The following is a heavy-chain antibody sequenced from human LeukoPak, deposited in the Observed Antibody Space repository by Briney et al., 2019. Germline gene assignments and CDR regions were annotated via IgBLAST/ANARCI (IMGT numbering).Heavy chain of an antibody. D-gene: IGHD5-18*01. CDR2: ISSSSSYI. CDR3: ARGGGYSYGSFDY. J-gene: IGHJ4*02. Sequence: PGGSLRLSCAASGFTFSSYSINWVRQAPGKGLEWVSSISSSSSYIYYADSAKGRFTISRDNAKNTLYLQMNSLRAEDTAVYYCARGGGYSYGSFDYWGQGTLVTVSS. V-gene: IGHV3-21*01. CDR1: GFTFSSYS.